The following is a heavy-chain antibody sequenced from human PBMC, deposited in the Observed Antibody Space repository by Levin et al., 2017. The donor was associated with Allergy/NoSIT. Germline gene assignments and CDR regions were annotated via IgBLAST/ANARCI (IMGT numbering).Heavy chain of an antibody. CDR3: ARDGIAVAGTGYFDY. CDR1: GFTFSSYA. D-gene: IGHD6-19*01. CDR2: ISYDGSNK. Sequence: GSLRLSCAASGFTFSSYAMHWVRQAPGKGLEWVAVISYDGSNKYYADSVKGRFTISRDNSKNTLYLQMNSLRAEDTAVYYCARDGIAVAGTGYFDYWGQGTLVTVSS. J-gene: IGHJ4*02. V-gene: IGHV3-30-3*01.